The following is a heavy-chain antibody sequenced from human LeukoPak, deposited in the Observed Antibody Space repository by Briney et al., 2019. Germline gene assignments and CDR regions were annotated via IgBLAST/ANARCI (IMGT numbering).Heavy chain of an antibody. J-gene: IGHJ5*02. V-gene: IGHV4-59*12. D-gene: IGHD3-10*01. CDR1: GGSISSYY. Sequence: SETLSLTCTVSGGSISSYYWSGIRPPPGKGLGWIGFIYYSGSTNYNPSLKSRVTISVDTSKNQVSLKLSSVTAADTAVYYCARGLWFGELFGWFDPWGQGTMVTVSS. CDR2: IYYSGST. CDR3: ARGLWFGELFGWFDP.